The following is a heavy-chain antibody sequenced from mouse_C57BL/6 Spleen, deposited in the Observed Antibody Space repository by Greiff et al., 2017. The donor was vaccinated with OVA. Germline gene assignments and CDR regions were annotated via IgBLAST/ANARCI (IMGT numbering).Heavy chain of an antibody. D-gene: IGHD1-1*01. CDR2: IYWDDDK. V-gene: IGHV8-12*01. Sequence: QVQLKESGPGILQSSQTLSLTCSFSGFSLSTSGMGVSWIRQPSGKGLEWLAHIYWDDDKRYNPSLKSRLTLSKDTSRNQVFLKITSVDTADTATYYCARRALSYYYGSSWYFDVWGTGTTVTVSS. CDR3: ARRALSYYYGSSWYFDV. CDR1: GFSLSTSGMG. J-gene: IGHJ1*03.